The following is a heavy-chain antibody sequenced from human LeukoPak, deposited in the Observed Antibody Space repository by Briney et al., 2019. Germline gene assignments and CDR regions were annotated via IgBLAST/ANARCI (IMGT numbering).Heavy chain of an antibody. J-gene: IGHJ4*02. V-gene: IGHV4-59*08. Sequence: SETLSLTCTVSGGSISSYYWSWIRQPPGKGLEWIGYIYDSGSTNYNPYLKSRVTISVDTTRNQFSLKLRSVTAADTAVYYCAVNLYSSGWYSDYWGQGTLVTVSS. CDR1: GGSISSYY. D-gene: IGHD6-19*01. CDR2: IYDSGST. CDR3: AVNLYSSGWYSDY.